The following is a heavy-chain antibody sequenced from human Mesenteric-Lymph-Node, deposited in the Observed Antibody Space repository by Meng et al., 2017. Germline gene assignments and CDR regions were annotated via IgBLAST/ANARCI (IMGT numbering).Heavy chain of an antibody. Sequence: ASVKVSCKASGYTFTSSVISWVRQAPGQGLEWIGWISAYNGNTNYAQKLQGRVTMTTDTSKSTAYMELRSLRSDDTAVYYCARDSSSYNIFDYWGQGTLVTVSS. CDR3: ARDSSSYNIFDY. CDR1: GYTFTSSV. CDR2: ISAYNGNT. D-gene: IGHD6-13*01. J-gene: IGHJ4*02. V-gene: IGHV1-18*01.